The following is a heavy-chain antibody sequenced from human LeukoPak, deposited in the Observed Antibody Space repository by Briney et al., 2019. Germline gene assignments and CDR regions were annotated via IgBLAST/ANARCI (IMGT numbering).Heavy chain of an antibody. Sequence: GGSLRLSCTASGFTFAAYSMTWFRLAPGKGLEWVSSIRNKVAGGTAEYAASVRGRFTVSRDDSNSIVYLQMSNLKTEDTGVYYCTRDRIQTDYWGQGTLVTVSS. CDR3: TRDRIQTDY. J-gene: IGHJ4*02. CDR2: IRNKVAGGTA. CDR1: GFTFAAYS. V-gene: IGHV3-49*03.